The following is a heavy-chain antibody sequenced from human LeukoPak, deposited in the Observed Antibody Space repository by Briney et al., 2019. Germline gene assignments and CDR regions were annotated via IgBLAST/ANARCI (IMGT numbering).Heavy chain of an antibody. J-gene: IGHJ4*02. Sequence: SETLSLTCTVSGGSINSYYWSWIRQPPGKGLEWIGYISYSGSTNYNPSLKSRVTISLDTSKNQFFLKLSSVTAADTALYCCARGNANWGQGTLVTVSS. CDR1: GGSINSYY. V-gene: IGHV4-59*01. CDR2: ISYSGST. CDR3: ARGNAN.